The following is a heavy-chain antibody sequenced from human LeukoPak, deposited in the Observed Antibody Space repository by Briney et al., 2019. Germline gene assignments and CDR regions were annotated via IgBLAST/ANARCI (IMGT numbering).Heavy chain of an antibody. CDR2: IYYSGST. J-gene: IGHJ3*02. CDR3: AREVSPDAFDI. Sequence: SETLSLTCTVSGGSISSYYWSWIRQPPGKGLEWIGCIYYSGSTNYNPSLKSRVTISVDTSKNQFSLKLSSVTAADTAVYYCAREVSPDAFDIWGQGTMVTVSS. CDR1: GGSISSYY. V-gene: IGHV4-59*01.